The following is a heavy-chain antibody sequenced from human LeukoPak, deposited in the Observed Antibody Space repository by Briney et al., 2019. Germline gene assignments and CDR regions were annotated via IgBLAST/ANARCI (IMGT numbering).Heavy chain of an antibody. CDR3: AKSRLYSSGSADY. J-gene: IGHJ4*02. V-gene: IGHV3-30*18. CDR2: ISYDGNNK. CDR1: GFAFSNYA. Sequence: GGSLRLSCAASGFAFSNYAMHWVRQAPGKGLEWVAVISYDGNNKYYADSVKGRFTISRDNSKNTLYMQMNSLRAEDTAVYFCAKSRLYSSGSADYWGQGTLVTVSS. D-gene: IGHD6-19*01.